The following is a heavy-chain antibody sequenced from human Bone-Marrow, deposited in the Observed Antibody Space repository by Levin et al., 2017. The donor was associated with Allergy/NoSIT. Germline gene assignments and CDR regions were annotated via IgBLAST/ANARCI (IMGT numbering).Heavy chain of an antibody. Sequence: LLKPSETLSLTCAVHGGSFSGYYWTWVRQSPGKGLEWIGESNHDRDMYYNPSLKSRVTMLVDKSMNHFSLILTSVTAADTAVYYCARGLPHDHGDPLDYWGPGTLVTVSS. CDR3: ARGLPHDHGDPLDY. J-gene: IGHJ4*02. D-gene: IGHD4-17*01. V-gene: IGHV4-34*01. CDR1: GGSFSGYY. CDR2: SNHDRDM.